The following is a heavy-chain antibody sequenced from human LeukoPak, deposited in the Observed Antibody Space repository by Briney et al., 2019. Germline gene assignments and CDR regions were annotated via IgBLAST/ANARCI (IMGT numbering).Heavy chain of an antibody. J-gene: IGHJ4*02. CDR1: GGSISSYY. CDR2: IYYTGST. V-gene: IGHV4-59*08. CDR3: ARLKGYSSGWYPSYYFDY. D-gene: IGHD6-19*01. Sequence: SETLSLTCTVSGGSISSYYWSWIRQPPGKGLEWIGYIYYTGSTNYNPSLKSRVTISVDTSKNQFSLKLSSVTAADTAVYYCARLKGYSSGWYPSYYFDYWGQGTLVTVSS.